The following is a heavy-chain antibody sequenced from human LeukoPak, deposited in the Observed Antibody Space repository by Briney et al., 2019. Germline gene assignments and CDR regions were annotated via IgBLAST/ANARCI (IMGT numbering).Heavy chain of an antibody. CDR3: ARAEARHFDWFPFDY. CDR2: INPNSGGT. Sequence: ASVKVSCKASGYTFTGYYMHWVRQAPGQGLEWMGWINPNSGGTNYAQKFQGRVTMTRDTSISTAYMELSRLRSDDTAVYYCARAEARHFDWFPFDYWGQGTLVTVSS. V-gene: IGHV1-2*02. D-gene: IGHD3-9*01. CDR1: GYTFTGYY. J-gene: IGHJ4*02.